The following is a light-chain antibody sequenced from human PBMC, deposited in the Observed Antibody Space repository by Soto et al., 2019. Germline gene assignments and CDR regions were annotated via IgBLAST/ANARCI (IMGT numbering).Light chain of an antibody. CDR1: SSDVGGYNY. J-gene: IGLJ1*01. CDR3: SSYTSSSTPYV. Sequence: QSALTQPASVSGSPGQSITISCTGTSSDVGGYNYVSWYQQHPGKAPKLMIYDVSNRPSGVSNRFSGSKSGNTASLTISGLQAEDVADYYCSSYTSSSTPYVFVTGTKVTVL. V-gene: IGLV2-14*01. CDR2: DVS.